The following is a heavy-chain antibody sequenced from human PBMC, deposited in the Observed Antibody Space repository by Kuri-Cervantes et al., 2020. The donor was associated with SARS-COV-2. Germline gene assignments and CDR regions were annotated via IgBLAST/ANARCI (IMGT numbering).Heavy chain of an antibody. V-gene: IGHV4-59*12. J-gene: IGHJ4*02. CDR3: ARGTYTYYDFWRGPYFDY. D-gene: IGHD3-3*01. Sequence: SQTLSLTCDISGGSISSYFWNWIRQPPGEGLEWIGYIYETGSTNYNPSLKSRVTISLDRSKSQFSLNLDSVTAADTAVYYCARGTYTYYDFWRGPYFDYWGQGNLVTVSS. CDR1: GGSISSYF. CDR2: IYETGST.